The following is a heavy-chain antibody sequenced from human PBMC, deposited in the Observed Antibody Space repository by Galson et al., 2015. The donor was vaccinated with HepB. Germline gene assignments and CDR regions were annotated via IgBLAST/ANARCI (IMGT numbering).Heavy chain of an antibody. D-gene: IGHD6-19*01. CDR1: GFTFTNGY. J-gene: IGHJ4*02. V-gene: IGHV3-15*01. Sequence: SLRLSCAASGFTFTNGYMSWVRQAPGKGLEWVGRIKSKPDGATTDYAAPVKGRFTISRDDSKNTVYLQMISLKAEDTGFYYCTTDGGVTVAGIFEHWGQGTPVTVSS. CDR3: TTDGGVTVAGIFEH. CDR2: IKSKPDGATT.